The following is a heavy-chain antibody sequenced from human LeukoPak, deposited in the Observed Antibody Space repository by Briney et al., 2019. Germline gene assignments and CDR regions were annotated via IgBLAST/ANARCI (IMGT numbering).Heavy chain of an antibody. CDR1: GFTFITYA. D-gene: IGHD3-10*01. V-gene: IGHV3-23*01. J-gene: IGHJ4*02. CDR2: FSGGDDST. Sequence: PGGSLRLSCAGSGFTFITYAMSWVRQAPGKGLEWVSAFSGGDDSTYYAHSVRGRFTISRDSSRNTLSLQMNSLTAEDTTVYYCARLSGSYYNSPFYFDYWGQGTLVTVSS. CDR3: ARLSGSYYNSPFYFDY.